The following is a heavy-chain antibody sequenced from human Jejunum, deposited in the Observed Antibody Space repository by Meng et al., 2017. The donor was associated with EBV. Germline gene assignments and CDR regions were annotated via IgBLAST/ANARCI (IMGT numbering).Heavy chain of an antibody. CDR1: GDSIDSRNW. CDR3: VRGGDYCLVY. CDR2: IYYSGST. D-gene: IGHD2-21*02. Sequence: QVQLQWSGPGLVKPSGTLSLTWAVSGDSIDSRNWWSWVRQSPERGLEWIGEIYYSGSTNYNPSLKSRVTILVDRSENHFSLHLSSVTAADTAVYYCVRGGDYCLVYWGQGTLVTVSS. V-gene: IGHV4-4*02. J-gene: IGHJ4*02.